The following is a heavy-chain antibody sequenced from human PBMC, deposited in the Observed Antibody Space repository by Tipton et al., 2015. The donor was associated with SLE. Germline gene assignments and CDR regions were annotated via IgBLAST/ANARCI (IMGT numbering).Heavy chain of an antibody. D-gene: IGHD3-22*01. Sequence: VQLVQSGGGVVQPGRSLRLSCAASGFTFSSYAMHWVRQAPGKGLEWVAVISYDGSNKYYADSVKGRFTISRDNSKNTLYLQMNSLRAEDTAVYYCARDFTPGYYYDSSGYSGDDAFDIWGQGTMVTVSS. J-gene: IGHJ3*02. CDR2: ISYDGSNK. V-gene: IGHV3-30*04. CDR1: GFTFSSYA. CDR3: ARDFTPGYYYDSSGYSGDDAFDI.